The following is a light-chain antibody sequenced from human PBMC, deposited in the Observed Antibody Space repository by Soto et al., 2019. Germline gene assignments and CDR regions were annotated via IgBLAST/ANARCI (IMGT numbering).Light chain of an antibody. CDR1: SSDVGGYNY. Sequence: QSALTQPASVSASPGQSITISCTGTSSDVGGYNYVSWYQQHPGKAPKVMIYEVSNQRPSGVPDRFSGSKSGTSASLAISGLRSDDEADYFCATWDDSLNGFYVFGTGTKVTVL. CDR3: ATWDDSLNGFYV. CDR2: EVS. V-gene: IGLV2-14*01. J-gene: IGLJ1*01.